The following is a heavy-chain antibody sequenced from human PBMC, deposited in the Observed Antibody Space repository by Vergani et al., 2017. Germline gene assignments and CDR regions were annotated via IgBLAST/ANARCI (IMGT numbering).Heavy chain of an antibody. CDR1: GGTFSSYA. J-gene: IGHJ2*01. CDR3: ARDQEGYCSSTSCYWGWYFDL. V-gene: IGHV1-69*13. D-gene: IGHD2-2*01. Sequence: QVQLVQSGAEVKKPGSSVKVSCKASGGTFSSYAISWVRQAPGQGLEWMGRIIPIFGTANYAQKFQGRVTITADESTSTAYMELSSLRTEDTAVYYCARDQEGYCSSTSCYWGWYFDLWGRGTLVTVSS. CDR2: IIPIFGTA.